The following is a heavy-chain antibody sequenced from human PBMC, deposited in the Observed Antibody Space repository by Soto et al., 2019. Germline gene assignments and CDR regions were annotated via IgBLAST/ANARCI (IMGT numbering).Heavy chain of an antibody. CDR3: ARDLVLMVYALRQGYNWFDP. CDR2: IYYTGST. V-gene: IGHV4-61*01. CDR1: GRSVNSDNFY. Sequence: SETLSLTCTVSGRSVNSDNFYWSWIRQPPGRGLEWIGYIYYTGSTSYNPSLKSRVTISIDTSRNQFSLKLSSVTAADTAVYYCARDLVLMVYALRQGYNWFDPWGQGTLVTVSS. J-gene: IGHJ5*02. D-gene: IGHD2-8*01.